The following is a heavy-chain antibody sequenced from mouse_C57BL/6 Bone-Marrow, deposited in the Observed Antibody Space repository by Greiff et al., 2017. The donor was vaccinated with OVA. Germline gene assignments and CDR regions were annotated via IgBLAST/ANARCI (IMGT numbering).Heavy chain of an antibody. J-gene: IGHJ2*01. CDR1: GYTFTDYY. D-gene: IGHD2-3*01. CDR3: ATFYDGYHFDY. CDR2: INPYNGGT. V-gene: IGHV1-19*01. Sequence: EVQLQQSGPVLVKPGASVKMSCKASGYTFTDYYMNWVKQSHGKSLEWIGVINPYNGGTSYNQKFKGKATLTVDKSSSTAYMELNSLTSEDAAVYYCATFYDGYHFDYWGQGTTLTVSS.